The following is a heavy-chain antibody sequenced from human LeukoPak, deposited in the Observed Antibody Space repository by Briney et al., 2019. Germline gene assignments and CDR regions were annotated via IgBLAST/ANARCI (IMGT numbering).Heavy chain of an antibody. D-gene: IGHD3/OR15-3a*01. CDR1: GYTFTVYY. V-gene: IGHV1-2*02. Sequence: ASVKDSCMASGYTFTVYYIHWVRQAPGQGREWMGWINPNSGGTNYAQKLQGRVTMTRDTSISTAYMELSRLRSDDTAVYYCARDLGLGLDGDWGQGTLVTVSS. CDR2: INPNSGGT. CDR3: ARDLGLGLDGD. J-gene: IGHJ4*02.